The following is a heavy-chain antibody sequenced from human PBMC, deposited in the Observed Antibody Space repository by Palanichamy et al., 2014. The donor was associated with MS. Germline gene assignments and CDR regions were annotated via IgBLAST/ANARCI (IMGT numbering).Heavy chain of an antibody. Sequence: QVQMVQSGAEVRKPGSSVKVSCTTSADTLNNYVLHWVRQAPGQGLEWMGKIIPFLGTTDYAQNFQGRLTITADKSTNTAYMELSSLRSEDTAMFYCARGEEEYSGSGGFFDAWGQGSLVTVSS. CDR1: ADTLNNYV. V-gene: IGHV1-69*09. J-gene: IGHJ4*02. CDR3: ARGEEEYSGSGGFFDA. D-gene: IGHD3-10*01. CDR2: IIPFLGTT.